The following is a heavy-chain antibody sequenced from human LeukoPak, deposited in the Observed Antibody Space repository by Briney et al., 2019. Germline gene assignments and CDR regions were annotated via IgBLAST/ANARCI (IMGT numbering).Heavy chain of an antibody. CDR2: ISAYNGNT. V-gene: IGHV1-18*01. CDR3: ARDLDIVVVPAAIRFDY. CDR1: GGTFSNYA. Sequence: GASVKVSCKASGGTFSNYAISWVRQAPGQGLEWMGWISAYNGNTNYAQKLQGRVTMTTDTSTSTAYMELRSLRSDDTAVYYCARDLDIVVVPAAIRFDYWGQGTLVTVSS. J-gene: IGHJ4*02. D-gene: IGHD2-2*02.